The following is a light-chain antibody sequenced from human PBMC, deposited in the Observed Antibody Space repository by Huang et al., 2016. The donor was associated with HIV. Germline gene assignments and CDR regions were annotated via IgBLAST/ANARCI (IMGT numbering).Light chain of an antibody. Sequence: EIVLTQSPATLSLSPGERATLSCKASQRVSSSLAWYQQKPGQAPRLLISDTSNRATGIPARFSGSESGTDFTLTISSLEPEDFAVYYCQQRSNWPLFTFGPGTKVDIK. CDR2: DTS. J-gene: IGKJ3*01. CDR3: QQRSNWPLFT. V-gene: IGKV3-11*01. CDR1: QRVSSS.